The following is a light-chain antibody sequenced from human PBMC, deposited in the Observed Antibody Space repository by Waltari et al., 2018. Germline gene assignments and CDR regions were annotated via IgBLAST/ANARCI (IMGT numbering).Light chain of an antibody. V-gene: IGKV1-5*03. J-gene: IGKJ1*01. CDR2: KTS. Sequence: DIQMTQSPSTLSASVGDRVTITCRASQSINNWLAWYQQKPGKAPKLLIYKTSTLESGVPSSFSCSGYGTEFTLTISSLQPDDFATYYCQQYNDNSTWTFGQGTKVEVK. CDR3: QQYNDNSTWT. CDR1: QSINNW.